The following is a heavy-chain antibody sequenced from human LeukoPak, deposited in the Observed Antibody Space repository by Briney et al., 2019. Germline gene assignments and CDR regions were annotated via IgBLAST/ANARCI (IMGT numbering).Heavy chain of an antibody. V-gene: IGHV3-7*03. Sequence: PGGSLRLSCAASGFTFSIHAMNWVRQAPGKGLEWVANIKEDGSESYYVDSVKGRFTISRDNTKNSLYLQMNSLRAEDTAVYYCARFPRDPWRFDYWGQGTLVSVSS. CDR2: IKEDGSES. J-gene: IGHJ4*02. CDR1: GFTFSIHA. D-gene: IGHD5-12*01. CDR3: ARFPRDPWRFDY.